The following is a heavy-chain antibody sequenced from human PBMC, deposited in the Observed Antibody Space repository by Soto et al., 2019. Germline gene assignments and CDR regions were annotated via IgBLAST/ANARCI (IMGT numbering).Heavy chain of an antibody. CDR1: GGSFSGYY. Sequence: SETLSLTCAVYGGSFSGYYWSWIRQPPGKGLEWIGEINHSGSTNYNPSLKSRVTISVDTSKNQFSLKLSSVTAADTAVYYCARGPGQNGYYYDSSGSLPFDYWGQGTLVTVS. CDR3: ARGPGQNGYYYDSSGSLPFDY. J-gene: IGHJ4*02. D-gene: IGHD3-22*01. CDR2: INHSGST. V-gene: IGHV4-34*01.